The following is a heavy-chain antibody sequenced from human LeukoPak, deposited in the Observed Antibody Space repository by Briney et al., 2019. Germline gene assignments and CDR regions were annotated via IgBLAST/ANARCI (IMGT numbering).Heavy chain of an antibody. V-gene: IGHV1-18*01. CDR2: ITAVTGNP. CDR1: GYNFRHYG. Sequence: GASVKVSCKASGYNFRHYGIGWVRQAPRQGLEWMGWITAVTGNPNYAQQVQGRVTMTTDTSPSTAYMELTGLRSDGTAVYFCVRESSRRYSYGYSAFDIWGQGTMVAVSS. J-gene: IGHJ3*02. D-gene: IGHD5-18*01. CDR3: VRESSRRYSYGYSAFDI.